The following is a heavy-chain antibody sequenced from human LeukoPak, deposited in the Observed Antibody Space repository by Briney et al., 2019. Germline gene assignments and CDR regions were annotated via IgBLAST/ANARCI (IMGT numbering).Heavy chain of an antibody. Sequence: GRSLRLSCTASGFTFGDYAMSWVRQAPGKGLEWVGFIRSKAYGGTTEYAASVKGRFTISRDDSKSIAYLQMNSLKTEDTAAYYCTRESPGIAAAALFDYWGQGTLVTVS. CDR3: TRESPGIAAAALFDY. J-gene: IGHJ4*02. V-gene: IGHV3-49*04. CDR2: IRSKAYGGTT. CDR1: GFTFGDYA. D-gene: IGHD6-13*01.